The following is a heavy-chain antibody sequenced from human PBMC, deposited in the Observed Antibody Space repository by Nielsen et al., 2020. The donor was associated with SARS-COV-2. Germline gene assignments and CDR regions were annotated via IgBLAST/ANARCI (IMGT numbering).Heavy chain of an antibody. CDR3: ARAFDYDYVWGSYRPYYFDY. CDR1: GFSFSSFG. CDR2: ISGSSTTT. Sequence: GESLKISYAASGFSFSSFGMNWVRQAPGKGLEWVSYISGSSTTTYYADSVKGRFTISRDNSKNTLYLQMNSLRAEDTAVYYCARAFDYDYVWGSYRPYYFDYWGQGTLVTVSS. V-gene: IGHV3-48*01. J-gene: IGHJ4*02. D-gene: IGHD3-16*02.